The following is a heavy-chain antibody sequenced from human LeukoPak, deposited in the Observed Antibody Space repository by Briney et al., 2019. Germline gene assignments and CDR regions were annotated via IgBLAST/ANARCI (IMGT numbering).Heavy chain of an antibody. V-gene: IGHV1-24*01. CDR1: GYTLTELS. D-gene: IGHD3-10*01. CDR2: FDPEDGET. Sequence: ASVNVSCKVSGYTLTELSMHWVRQAPGKGLEWMGGFDPEDGETIYAQKFQGRVTMTEDTSTDTAYMELSSLRSEDTAVYYCATYGSGSFYAFDIWGQGTMVTVSS. CDR3: ATYGSGSFYAFDI. J-gene: IGHJ3*02.